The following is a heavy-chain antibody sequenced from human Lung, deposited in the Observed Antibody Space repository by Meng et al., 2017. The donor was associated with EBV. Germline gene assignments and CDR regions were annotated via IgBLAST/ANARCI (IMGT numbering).Heavy chain of an antibody. CDR3: GGKGGGYGDYFDH. J-gene: IGHJ4*02. Sequence: QEAGPGLVEPPETPSLSCTVSGCSISSSSYYLGWIRQPPGKGLEWIWRIYLYGGTYYNPAPRDWVTNFLDTSKNPFPLKLSSGNATDTAGDYCGGKGGGYGDYFDHWGQGTLVTVSS. D-gene: IGHD5-12*01. CDR1: GCSISSSSYY. CDR2: IYLYGGT. V-gene: IGHV4-39*05.